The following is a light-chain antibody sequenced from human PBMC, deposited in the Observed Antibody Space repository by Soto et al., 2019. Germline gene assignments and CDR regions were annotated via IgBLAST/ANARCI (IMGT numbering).Light chain of an antibody. V-gene: IGKV3-20*01. CDR3: QQYGSSRT. CDR2: GAS. CDR1: QSVSSSY. J-gene: IGKJ1*01. Sequence: EIVLTQSPGTLSLCPGERATLSCRASQSVSSSYLAWYQQKPGQAPRLLIYGASSRATGIPDRFSGSGSGTDFTLTISRLEPEDFAVYYCQQYGSSRTFGQGTKVEMK.